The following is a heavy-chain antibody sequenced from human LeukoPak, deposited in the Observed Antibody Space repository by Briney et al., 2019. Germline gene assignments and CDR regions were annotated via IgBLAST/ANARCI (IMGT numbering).Heavy chain of an antibody. V-gene: IGHV4-34*01. CDR1: GGSFSGYS. Sequence: SETLSLTCAVYGGSFSGYSWTWIRQPPGKGLEWIGEINHSGSTNYNPSLRSRVTISVDTSKNQFSLKLSSVTAADTAVYYCASGARGPIDYWGQGTLVTVSS. J-gene: IGHJ4*02. CDR2: INHSGST. D-gene: IGHD3-10*01. CDR3: ASGARGPIDY.